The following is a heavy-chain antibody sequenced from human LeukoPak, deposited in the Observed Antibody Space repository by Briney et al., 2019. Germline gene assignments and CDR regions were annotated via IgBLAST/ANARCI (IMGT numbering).Heavy chain of an antibody. V-gene: IGHV4-31*03. CDR3: ASSEATTTPPPYGMDV. CDR1: GGSISSGGYY. J-gene: IGHJ6*02. D-gene: IGHD5-12*01. CDR2: IYYTGGT. Sequence: PSETLSLTCTVSGGSISSGGYYWSWIRQLPGKGLEWIGYIYYTGGTFYNPSLKSRVTISIDTSKNQISLKLSSVTAADTAVYYCASSEATTTPPPYGMDVWGQGTTVTVSS.